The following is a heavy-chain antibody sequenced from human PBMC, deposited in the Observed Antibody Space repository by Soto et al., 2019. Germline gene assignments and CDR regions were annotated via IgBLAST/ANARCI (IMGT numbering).Heavy chain of an antibody. J-gene: IGHJ4*02. D-gene: IGHD4-17*01. V-gene: IGHV3-74*01. Sequence: EVQLVESGGGLVQPGGSLRLSCTDSGFTFSGDWMHWVRQAPGKGLVWVSRLGPHENGLNYADSVKGRFTISRDNAKNTLYLQMNKLRVEDTAVYFCTGETFGDRDSWGQGTLVTVSS. CDR3: TGETFGDRDS. CDR2: LGPHENGL. CDR1: GFTFSGDW.